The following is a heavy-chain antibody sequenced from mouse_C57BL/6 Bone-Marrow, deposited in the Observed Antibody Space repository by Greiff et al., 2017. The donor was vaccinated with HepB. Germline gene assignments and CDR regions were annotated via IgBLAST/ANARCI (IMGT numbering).Heavy chain of an antibody. CDR1: GFTFNTYA. V-gene: IGHV10-3*01. D-gene: IGHD3-2*02. Sequence: EVNVVESGGGLVQPKGSLKLSCAASGFTFNTYAMHWVRQAPGKGLEWVARIRSKSSNYATYYADSVKDRFTISRDDSQSMLYLQMNTLKTEDTAMYYCVSIDSSGRYYYAMDYWGQGTSVTVSS. CDR2: IRSKSSNYAT. J-gene: IGHJ4*01. CDR3: VSIDSSGRYYYAMDY.